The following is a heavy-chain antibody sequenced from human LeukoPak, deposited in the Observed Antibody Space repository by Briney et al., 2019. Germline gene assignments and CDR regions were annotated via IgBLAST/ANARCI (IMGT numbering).Heavy chain of an antibody. V-gene: IGHV4-61*02. CDR1: GGSISSGSYY. CDR2: IYTSGST. J-gene: IGHJ5*02. CDR3: ASEGVRGVLNWFDP. D-gene: IGHD3-10*01. Sequence: SETLSLTCTVSGGSISSGSYYWSWIRQPAGKGLEWIGRIYTSGSTNYNPSLKSRVTISVDTSKNQLSLKLSSVTAADTAVYYCASEGVRGVLNWFDPWGQGTLVTVSS.